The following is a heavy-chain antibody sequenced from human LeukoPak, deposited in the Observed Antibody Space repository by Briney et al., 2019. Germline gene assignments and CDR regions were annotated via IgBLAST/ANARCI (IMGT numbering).Heavy chain of an antibody. J-gene: IGHJ4*02. CDR3: AKEDRARAFDY. CDR2: ISSSSSYI. V-gene: IGHV3-21*04. D-gene: IGHD1-14*01. Sequence: GGSLRLSCAASGFTFSSYSMNWVRQAPGKGLEWVSSISSSSSYIYYADSVKGRFTISRDNAKNSLYLQMNSLRAEDTALYYCAKEDRARAFDYWGQGTLVTVSS. CDR1: GFTFSSYS.